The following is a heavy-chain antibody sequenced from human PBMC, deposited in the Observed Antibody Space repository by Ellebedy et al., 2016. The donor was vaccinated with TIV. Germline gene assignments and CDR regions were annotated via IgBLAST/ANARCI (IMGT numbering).Heavy chain of an antibody. Sequence: GESLKISXAASGFTFSGYGMHWVRQAPGKGLEWVAVMSYDGSTKYYADSVRGRFTISRDNSKNTLYMQMNSLRAEDTAVYYCAKDTTSYTYYYYYMDVWGKGTTVTVSS. V-gene: IGHV3-30*18. D-gene: IGHD1-26*01. CDR1: GFTFSGYG. CDR3: AKDTTSYTYYYYYMDV. J-gene: IGHJ6*03. CDR2: MSYDGSTK.